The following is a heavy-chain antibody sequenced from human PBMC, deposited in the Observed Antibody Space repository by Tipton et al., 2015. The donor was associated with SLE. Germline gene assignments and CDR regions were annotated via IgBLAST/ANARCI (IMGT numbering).Heavy chain of an antibody. D-gene: IGHD3-3*01. CDR2: IRYDGSNK. CDR1: GFTFSSYG. CDR3: AKVMVATIFGVVPIGMDV. Sequence: SLRLSCAASGFTFSSYGMHWVRQAPGKGLEWVAFIRYDGSNKYYADSVKGRFTISRDNSKNTLYLQMNSLRAEDTAVYYCAKVMVATIFGVVPIGMDVWGQGTTVTVSS. J-gene: IGHJ6*02. V-gene: IGHV3-30*02.